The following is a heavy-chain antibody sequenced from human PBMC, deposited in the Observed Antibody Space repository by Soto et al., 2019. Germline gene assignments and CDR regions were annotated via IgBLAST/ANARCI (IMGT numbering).Heavy chain of an antibody. J-gene: IGHJ4*02. D-gene: IGHD6-13*01. V-gene: IGHV3-9*01. CDR2: IGWNSDTI. Sequence: QSGGSLRLSCAASGFTFDDYAMHWVRQAPGKGLEWVSGIGWNSDTIGYADSVKGRFTISRDNAKNSLYLQMNSLRAEDTALYYCAKALARISAAPYYFDYWGQGTLVTVSS. CDR1: GFTFDDYA. CDR3: AKALARISAAPYYFDY.